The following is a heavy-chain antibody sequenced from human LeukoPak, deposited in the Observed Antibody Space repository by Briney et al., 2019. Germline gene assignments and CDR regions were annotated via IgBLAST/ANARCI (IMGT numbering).Heavy chain of an antibody. Sequence: KPSETLSLTCAVSGYSISSGYYWGWIRQPPGKGLEWIGSIYHSGSTYYNPSLKSRVTISVDTSKNQFSLKLSSVTAADTAVYYCARVGAHDFDYWGQGTLVTVSS. J-gene: IGHJ4*02. D-gene: IGHD1-26*01. CDR1: GYSISSGYY. V-gene: IGHV4-38-2*01. CDR2: IYHSGST. CDR3: ARVGAHDFDY.